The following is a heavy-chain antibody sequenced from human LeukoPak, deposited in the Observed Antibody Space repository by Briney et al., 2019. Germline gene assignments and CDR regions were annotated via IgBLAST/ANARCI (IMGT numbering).Heavy chain of an antibody. D-gene: IGHD1-14*01. CDR1: GFTFGNSW. CDR2: INADGSTA. V-gene: IGHV3-74*01. J-gene: IGHJ3*01. Sequence: QPGGSLRLSCAASGFTFGNSWVHWVRQAPRQGLVWVSLINADGSTATYADSVKGRFTISRDNARNTLSLQMNSLTIEDTAVYYCVVVVEPPDSDGFDVWGQGTMITVSS. CDR3: VVVVEPPDSDGFDV.